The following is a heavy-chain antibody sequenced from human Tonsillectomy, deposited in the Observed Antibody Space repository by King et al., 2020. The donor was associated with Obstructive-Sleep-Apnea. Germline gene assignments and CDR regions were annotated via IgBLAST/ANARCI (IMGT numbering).Heavy chain of an antibody. CDR2: ISGSGGST. Sequence: VQLVESGGGLVQPGGSLRLSCAASGFTFSSYAMSWVRQAPGKGLEWVSAISGSGGSTYYADSLKGRFTISRDNSKNTLYVQMNSLKAEDTAVYYCAKDKNAIWLHPILDYWGQGTLVTVSS. V-gene: IGHV3-23*04. D-gene: IGHD5-18*01. J-gene: IGHJ4*02. CDR3: AKDKNAIWLHPILDY. CDR1: GFTFSSYA.